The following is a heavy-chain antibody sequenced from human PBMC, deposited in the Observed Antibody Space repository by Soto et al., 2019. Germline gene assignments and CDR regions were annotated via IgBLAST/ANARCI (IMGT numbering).Heavy chain of an antibody. V-gene: IGHV1-69*13. CDR3: ARDLEFRDGNISHLDY. Sequence: SVKVSCKASGGTFRNHVFNWVRQAPGQSLEWMGGIIPIIGTPNYAQKFQGRVTITADASTSTVYLEVSSLRSQDTAVYYCARDLEFRDGNISHLDYWGQGTLVTVSS. CDR2: IIPIIGTP. CDR1: GGTFRNHV. J-gene: IGHJ4*02. D-gene: IGHD3-10*01.